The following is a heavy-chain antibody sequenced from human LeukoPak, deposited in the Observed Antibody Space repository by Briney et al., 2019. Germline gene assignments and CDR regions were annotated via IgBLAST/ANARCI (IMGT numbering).Heavy chain of an antibody. V-gene: IGHV3-48*04. CDR2: ISSSSSTI. D-gene: IGHD6-13*01. Sequence: GGSLRLSCAASGFTFSSYSMNWVRQAPGKGLEWVSYISSSSSTIYYADSVKGRLTISRDNAKNSLYLQMNSLRAEDTAVYYCARDLPHSSSWEGSGMDVWGQGTTVTVSS. CDR3: ARDLPHSSSWEGSGMDV. J-gene: IGHJ6*02. CDR1: GFTFSSYS.